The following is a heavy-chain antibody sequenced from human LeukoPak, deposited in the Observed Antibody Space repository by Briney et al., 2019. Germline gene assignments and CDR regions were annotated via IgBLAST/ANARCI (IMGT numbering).Heavy chain of an antibody. CDR1: GDSVSSNSAA. D-gene: IGHD1-26*01. CDR3: ARDREWELLIFDY. CDR2: TYYRSKWYN. Sequence: SQTLSLTCAISGDSVSSNSAAWNWIRQSPSTGLEWPGRTYYRSKWYNDYAVSVKSRITINPDTSKNQFSLQLNSVTPEDTAVYYCARDREWELLIFDYWGQGTLVTVSS. J-gene: IGHJ4*02. V-gene: IGHV6-1*01.